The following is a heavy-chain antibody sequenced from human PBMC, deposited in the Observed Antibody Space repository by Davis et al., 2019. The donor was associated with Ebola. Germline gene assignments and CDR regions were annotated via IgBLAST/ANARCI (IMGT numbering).Heavy chain of an antibody. CDR3: AAWVLGYCTDNSCYTSYNWFDP. CDR1: GFTFPKSA. J-gene: IGHJ5*02. V-gene: IGHV1-58*01. CDR2: IVIGSGHT. Sequence: SVKVSCKASGFTFPKSAVQWVRQARGQRLEWIGWIVIGSGHTTYAQKFQDRVTITRDTSTNTVYMELSSLKSEDTAVYYCAAWVLGYCTDNSCYTSYNWFDPSGQGTLVTVSS. D-gene: IGHD2-2*01.